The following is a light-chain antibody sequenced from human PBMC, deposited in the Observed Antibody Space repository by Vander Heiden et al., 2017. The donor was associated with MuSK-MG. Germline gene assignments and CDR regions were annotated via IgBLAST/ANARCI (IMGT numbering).Light chain of an antibody. CDR1: QSITSF. J-gene: IGKJ1*01. CDR3: QQSYSTPWT. V-gene: IGKV1-39*01. Sequence: DIQMTQSPSSLSASVGDRVTITCRASQSITSFLNWYHQKPGKAPRLLIYAASSLQSGVPSRFSGRGSGTDFTLTISRLQPEDFAIYYCQQSYSTPWTFGQGTKVEIK. CDR2: AAS.